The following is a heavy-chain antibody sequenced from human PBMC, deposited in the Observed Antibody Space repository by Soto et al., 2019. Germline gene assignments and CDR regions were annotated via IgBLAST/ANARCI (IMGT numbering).Heavy chain of an antibody. CDR3: AREPKGYCSSTRCSKPTYYYYGMDV. CDR1: GYTFTSYG. V-gene: IGHV1-18*04. J-gene: IGHJ6*02. Sequence: VASVKVSCKASGYTFTSYGISWVRQAPGQGLEWMGWISAYNGNTNYAQKLQGRVTMTTDTSTSTAYMELRSLRSDDTAVYYCAREPKGYCSSTRCSKPTYYYYGMDVWGQGTRVTVSS. D-gene: IGHD2-2*01. CDR2: ISAYNGNT.